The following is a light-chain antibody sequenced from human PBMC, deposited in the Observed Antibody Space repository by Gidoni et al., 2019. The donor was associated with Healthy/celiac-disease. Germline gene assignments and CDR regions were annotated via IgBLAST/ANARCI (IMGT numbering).Light chain of an antibody. J-gene: IGKJ1*01. Sequence: EIVMTQSPATLSVSPGERATLSCRASQSVSSNVAWYQQKPGQAPRLLIYGASTRATGIPARFSGSGSGTEFTLTISSLQSEDFAVYYCQQYNNWPSWTFXXXTKVEIK. V-gene: IGKV3-15*01. CDR2: GAS. CDR1: QSVSSN. CDR3: QQYNNWPSWT.